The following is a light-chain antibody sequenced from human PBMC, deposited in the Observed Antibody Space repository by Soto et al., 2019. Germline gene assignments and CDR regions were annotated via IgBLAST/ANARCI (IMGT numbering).Light chain of an antibody. V-gene: IGKV3-20*01. Sequence: EIVLTQSPGTLSLSPGDGASLSCRASQSVSSRYLAWYQQQPGQAPRLLIYGAVNRATGIPDRFTGSGSGTDFTLTIRRLEPEDFAVYYCQQYGDSHTFGQGTKVEIK. J-gene: IGKJ2*01. CDR3: QQYGDSHT. CDR2: GAV. CDR1: QSVSSRY.